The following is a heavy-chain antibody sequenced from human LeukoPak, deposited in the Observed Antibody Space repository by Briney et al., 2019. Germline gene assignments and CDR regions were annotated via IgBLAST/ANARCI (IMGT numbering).Heavy chain of an antibody. J-gene: IGHJ4*02. D-gene: IGHD2-21*02. CDR1: GFPFSSYA. CDR2: ISGPGGHT. CDR3: AKVNNDCYNRCGPFDY. V-gene: IGHV3-23*01. Sequence: GGSLRLSCTASGFPFSSYAMSWVRQTPGKGLEWVSAISGPGGHTYFADSVKGRFTISRDNSKNTLYLQMNSLRVEDTAVYYCAKVNNDCYNRCGPFDYWGQGTLVTVSS.